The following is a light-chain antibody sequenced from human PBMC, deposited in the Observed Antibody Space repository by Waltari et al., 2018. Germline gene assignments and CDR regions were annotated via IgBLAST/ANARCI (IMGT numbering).Light chain of an antibody. J-gene: IGKJ1*01. CDR2: GAS. CDR3: QHYVRLPAT. Sequence: ELVLTQSPGSLSSSPGERVTLSCRASQSVSRALAWYQQKPGQAPRLLIFGASNRATCIPDRFSGSGSETDFSLTISRLEPEDFAVYYCQHYVRLPATFGRGTKVEIK. CDR1: QSVSRA. V-gene: IGKV3-20*01.